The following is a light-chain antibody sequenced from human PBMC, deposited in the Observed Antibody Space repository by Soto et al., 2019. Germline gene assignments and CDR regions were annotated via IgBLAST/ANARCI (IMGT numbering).Light chain of an antibody. Sequence: QAVVTQPPSVSGAPGQRVTISCTGGSSNIGAVFDVHWYQQLPGTAPKLLIYSNTNRPSGVPDRFSGSKSGTSASLAITGLQAEDEADYYCQAYVNGLSASDVVFGGGTKLTVL. V-gene: IGLV1-40*01. CDR2: SNT. J-gene: IGLJ2*01. CDR3: QAYVNGLSASDVV. CDR1: SSNIGAVFD.